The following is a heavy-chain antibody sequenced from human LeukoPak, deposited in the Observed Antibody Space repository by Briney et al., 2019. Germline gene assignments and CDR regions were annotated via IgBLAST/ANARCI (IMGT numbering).Heavy chain of an antibody. CDR1: GYTFTGYY. D-gene: IGHD1-26*01. CDR3: ARVQMVGATGGVDY. V-gene: IGHV1-2*02. CDR2: INPNSGGT. J-gene: IGHJ4*02. Sequence: ASVKVSCKASGYTFTGYYMYWVRQAPGQGLEWMGWINPNSGGTNYAQKFQGRVTMTRDTSISTAYMELSRLRSDDTAVYYCARVQMVGATGGVDYWGQGTLVTVSS.